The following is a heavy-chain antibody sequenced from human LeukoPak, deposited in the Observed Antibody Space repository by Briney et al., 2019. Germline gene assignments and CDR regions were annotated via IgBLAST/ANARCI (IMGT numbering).Heavy chain of an antibody. J-gene: IGHJ6*02. CDR1: GFTFSSYS. CDR3: ARDVDSYCSGGSCYGMDA. CDR2: ISSSSSYI. V-gene: IGHV3-21*01. Sequence: PGGSLRLSCAASGFTFSSYSMNWVRQAPGKGLEWVSSISSSSSYIYYADSVKGRFTISRDNAKNSLYLQMNSLRAEDTAVYYCARDVDSYCSGGSCYGMDAWGQGTTVTVSS. D-gene: IGHD2-15*01.